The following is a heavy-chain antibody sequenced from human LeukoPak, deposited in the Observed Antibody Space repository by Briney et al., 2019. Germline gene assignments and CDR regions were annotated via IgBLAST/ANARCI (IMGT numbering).Heavy chain of an antibody. D-gene: IGHD3-10*01. V-gene: IGHV4-34*01. Sequence: SETLSLTCTVSGGSISSYYWSWIRQPPGKGLEWIGEINHSGSTNYNPSLKSRVTISVDTSKNQFSLKLSSVTAADTAVYYCARAFGSPLFPDYWGQGTLVTVSS. CDR3: ARAFGSPLFPDY. CDR1: GGSISSYY. J-gene: IGHJ4*02. CDR2: INHSGST.